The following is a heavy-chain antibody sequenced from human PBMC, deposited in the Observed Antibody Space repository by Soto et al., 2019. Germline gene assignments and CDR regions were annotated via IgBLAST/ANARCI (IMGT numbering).Heavy chain of an antibody. CDR3: ARERGDYTAIVPYYYYGMDV. J-gene: IGHJ6*02. Sequence: GGSLRLSCAASGFTFSSYSMNWVRQAPGKGLEWVSSISSSSSYIYYADSVKGRFTISRDNAKNSLYLQMNSLRAEDTAVYYCARERGDYTAIVPYYYYGMDVWGQGTTVTVSS. CDR1: GFTFSSYS. V-gene: IGHV3-21*01. CDR2: ISSSSSYI. D-gene: IGHD5-18*01.